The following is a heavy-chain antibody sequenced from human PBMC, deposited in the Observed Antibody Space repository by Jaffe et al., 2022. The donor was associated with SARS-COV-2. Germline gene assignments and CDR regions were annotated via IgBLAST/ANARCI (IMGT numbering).Heavy chain of an antibody. CDR2: IWYDGSNK. J-gene: IGHJ3*02. D-gene: IGHD6-19*01. CDR1: GFTFSSYG. V-gene: IGHV3-33*01. CDR3: ARGYERAVAEGAFDI. Sequence: QVQLVESGGGVVQPGRSLRLSCAASGFTFSSYGMHWVRQAPGKGLEWVAVIWYDGSNKYYADSVKGRFTISRDNSKNTLYLQMNSLRAEDTAVYYCARGYERAVAEGAFDIWGQGTMVTVSS.